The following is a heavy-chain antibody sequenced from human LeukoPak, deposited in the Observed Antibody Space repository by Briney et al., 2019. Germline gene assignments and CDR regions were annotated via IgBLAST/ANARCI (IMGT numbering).Heavy chain of an antibody. CDR1: GGSISSYY. CDR3: ATSRDGGATFDY. V-gene: IGHV4-59*08. D-gene: IGHD3-16*01. Sequence: SETLSLTCTVSGGSISSYYWSWIRQPPGKGLEWIGYIYYSGSTNYNPSLKSRVTISVDTSKNQFSLKLSSVTAADPAVYYCATSRDGGATFDYWGQGTLVTVSS. J-gene: IGHJ4*02. CDR2: IYYSGST.